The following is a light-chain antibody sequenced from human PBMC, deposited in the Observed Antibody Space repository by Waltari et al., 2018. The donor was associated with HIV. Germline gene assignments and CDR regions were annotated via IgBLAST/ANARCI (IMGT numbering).Light chain of an antibody. CDR1: DFNLRGNTF. CDR3: SAYLASSSWV. V-gene: IGLV2-11*01. Sequence: QSALTQPRSVSGSPGPTVSLSCTGADFNLRGNTFVPWYQQHAGRAPRVVIFDVDKRPSDVSGRPSASKSGDTASLTISGLQPDDEAIYYCSAYLASSSWVFGGGT. J-gene: IGLJ3*02. CDR2: DVD.